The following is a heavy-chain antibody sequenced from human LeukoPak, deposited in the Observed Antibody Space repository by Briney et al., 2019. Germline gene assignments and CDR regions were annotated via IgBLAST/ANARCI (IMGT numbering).Heavy chain of an antibody. CDR2: IIGSGGTT. D-gene: IGHD4-17*01. CDR1: GFTFSSYA. Sequence: GGSLRLSCAASGFTFSSYAMSWVRQAPGKGLECVSAIIGSGGTTYYADSVKGRFTISRDNSKNTLYLQMNSLGAEDTALYYCAKRSDTVTTSGWFDPWGQGTLVTVSS. CDR3: AKRSDTVTTSGWFDP. V-gene: IGHV3-23*01. J-gene: IGHJ5*02.